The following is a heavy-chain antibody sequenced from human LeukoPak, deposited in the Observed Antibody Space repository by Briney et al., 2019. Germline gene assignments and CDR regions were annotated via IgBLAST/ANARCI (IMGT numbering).Heavy chain of an antibody. CDR1: GYTFIGYY. CDR2: INPHNGDT. CDR3: ATVRDIVVGGGPYYFDY. V-gene: IGHV1-2*02. D-gene: IGHD2-15*01. Sequence: ASVKVSCKASGYTFIGYYLHWVRQAPGQGLEWMGWINPHNGDTNYAQKFQGRVTMTRDTSITTAYMELSRLKSADTAVYYCATVRDIVVGGGPYYFDYWGQGTLVTVSS. J-gene: IGHJ4*02.